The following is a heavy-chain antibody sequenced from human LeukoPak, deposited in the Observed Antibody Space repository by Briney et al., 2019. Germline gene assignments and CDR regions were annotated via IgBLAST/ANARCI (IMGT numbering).Heavy chain of an antibody. CDR3: ARAGEYYDSGGYLPY. V-gene: IGHV3-66*02. Sequence: PGGSLRLSCAASGFTVSSNYMSWVRQAPGKGLEWVSVIYSGGSTYYADSVKGRFTISRDNSKNTLYLQMNSLRAEDTAVYYCARAGEYYDSGGYLPYWGQGTLVTVSS. CDR2: IYSGGST. J-gene: IGHJ4*02. CDR1: GFTVSSNY. D-gene: IGHD3-22*01.